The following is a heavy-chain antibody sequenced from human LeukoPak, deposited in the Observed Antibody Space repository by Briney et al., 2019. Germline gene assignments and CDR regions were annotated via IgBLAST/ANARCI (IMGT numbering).Heavy chain of an antibody. V-gene: IGHV4-39*07. CDR1: GGSISSSSYY. D-gene: IGHD3-22*01. J-gene: IGHJ6*02. CDR2: IYYNGST. Sequence: SETLSLTCTVSGGSISSSSYYWGWIRQPPGKGLEWIGSIYYNGSTHYNPSLKSRVTISVDTSKNQFSLKLSSVTAADTAVYYCARDGDYDSSGYSYGMDVWGQGTTVTVSS. CDR3: ARDGDYDSSGYSYGMDV.